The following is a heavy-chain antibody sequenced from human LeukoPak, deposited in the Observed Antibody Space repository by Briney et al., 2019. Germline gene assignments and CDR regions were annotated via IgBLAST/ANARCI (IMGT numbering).Heavy chain of an antibody. CDR3: ANGNRCTSPNCLGYYYFYMDV. CDR1: GFTFSSYA. Sequence: GGSLRLSCAASGFTFSSYAMNWVRQAPGRGLEWVSGFSGSGGTTYYADSVKGRFTISRDNSKNTLYLQMNSLRAEDTAVYYCANGNRCTSPNCLGYYYFYMDVWGKGTTVTVTS. J-gene: IGHJ6*03. CDR2: FSGSGGTT. D-gene: IGHD2-8*01. V-gene: IGHV3-23*01.